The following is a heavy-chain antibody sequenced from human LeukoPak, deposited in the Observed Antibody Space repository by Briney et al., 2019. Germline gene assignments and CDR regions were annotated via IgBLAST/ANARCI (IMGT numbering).Heavy chain of an antibody. Sequence: GGSLRLSCAASGFTFSSYWMSWVRQAPEKGLEWVANIKQDGSEKYYVDSVKGRFTISRDNAKNSLYLQMNSLRAEDTAVYYCARRGYDSSGFKNWFDPWGQGTLVTVSS. J-gene: IGHJ5*02. V-gene: IGHV3-7*01. D-gene: IGHD3-22*01. CDR1: GFTFSSYW. CDR3: ARRGYDSSGFKNWFDP. CDR2: IKQDGSEK.